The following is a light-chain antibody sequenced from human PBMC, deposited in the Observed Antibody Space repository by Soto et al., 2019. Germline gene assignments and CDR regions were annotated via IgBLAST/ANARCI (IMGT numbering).Light chain of an antibody. J-gene: IGKJ2*01. V-gene: IGKV1-12*01. CDR3: QQANSFPYT. CDR2: AAS. Sequence: DIQMTQSPSSVSASVGDRVTITCRASHGVSSGLAWYQQKPGKAPKLLIYAASNLLSGVPSRFSGSGSGTDFTLTISSLQPEDSATYYCQQANSFPYTFGQGSKLEIK. CDR1: HGVSSG.